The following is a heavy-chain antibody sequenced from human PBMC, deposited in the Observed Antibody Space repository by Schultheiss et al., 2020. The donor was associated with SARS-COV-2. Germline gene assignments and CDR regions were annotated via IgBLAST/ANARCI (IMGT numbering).Heavy chain of an antibody. CDR1: GFSFSNHA. D-gene: IGHD1-26*01. V-gene: IGHV3-23*01. CDR3: ARARGGVGATLVSAFDY. J-gene: IGHJ4*02. CDR2: ISPSGEST. Sequence: GGSLRLSCSASGFSFSNHAMTWVRQAPGKGPEWVSTISPSGESTYYTDSVKDRFAVSRDNSKNTLSVQLNSLRGEDTAVYYCARARGGVGATLVSAFDYWGQGTLVTVSS.